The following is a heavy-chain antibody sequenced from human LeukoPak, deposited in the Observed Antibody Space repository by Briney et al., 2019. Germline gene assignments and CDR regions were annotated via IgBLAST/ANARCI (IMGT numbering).Heavy chain of an antibody. V-gene: IGHV3-21*01. J-gene: IGHJ5*02. Sequence: PGGSLRLSCAASGFTFSSYSMNWVRQAPGKGLEWVSSISSSSSYTYYAHSVKGRFTISRDNAKNSLYLQMNSLRAEDTAVYYCARDRKAGGFDPWGQGTLVTVSS. CDR1: GFTFSSYS. D-gene: IGHD6-19*01. CDR3: ARDRKAGGFDP. CDR2: ISSSSSYT.